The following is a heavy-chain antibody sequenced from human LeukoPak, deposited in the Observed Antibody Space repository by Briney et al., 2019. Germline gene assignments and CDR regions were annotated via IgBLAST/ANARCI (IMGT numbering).Heavy chain of an antibody. D-gene: IGHD2-2*01. Sequence: GGSLRLSCAASGFTFSSYGMHWVRQAPGKGLEWVAVISYDGSNKYYADSVKGRFTISRDNSKNTLYLQMNSLRAEDTAVYYCAKEGGHSTPGGQLPLGRFYYYYGMDVWGQGTTVTVSS. V-gene: IGHV3-30*18. CDR2: ISYDGSNK. CDR1: GFTFSSYG. J-gene: IGHJ6*02. CDR3: AKEGGHSTPGGQLPLGRFYYYYGMDV.